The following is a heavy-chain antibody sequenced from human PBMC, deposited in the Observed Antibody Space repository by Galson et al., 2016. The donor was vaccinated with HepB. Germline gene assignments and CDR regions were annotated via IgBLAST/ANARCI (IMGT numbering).Heavy chain of an antibody. J-gene: IGHJ5*02. V-gene: IGHV4-31*11. D-gene: IGHD3/OR15-3a*01. Sequence: TLSLTCAVSGASITSGGYYWSWIRQHPGKGLEWIGYIYYSGSTYYNPSLKSRITMSVDTSKNQFSLKLTSVTAADTAVYYCAREFPKSGSTFGLITGGWFDPWGQGTLVTVSS. CDR2: IYYSGST. CDR3: AREFPKSGSTFGLITGGWFDP. CDR1: GASITSGGYY.